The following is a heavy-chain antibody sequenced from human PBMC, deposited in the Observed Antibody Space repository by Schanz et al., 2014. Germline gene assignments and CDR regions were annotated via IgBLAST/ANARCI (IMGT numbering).Heavy chain of an antibody. CDR1: GFTFSSYS. CDR2: IDGKSTTV. D-gene: IGHD1-1*01. CDR3: ARGTDWNLHY. V-gene: IGHV3-48*04. Sequence: EVQLLDSGGGLVQPGGSLRLSCAASGFTFSSYSMNWVRQVPGKGLEWLSYIDGKSTTVYYADSVKGRFTISRDNAKNSLYLQMNSLRAGDTAVYYCARGTDWNLHYWGQGALVTVSS. J-gene: IGHJ4*02.